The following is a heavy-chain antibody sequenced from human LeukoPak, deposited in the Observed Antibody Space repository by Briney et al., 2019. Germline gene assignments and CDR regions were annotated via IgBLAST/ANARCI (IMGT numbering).Heavy chain of an antibody. CDR2: INPNSGGT. J-gene: IGHJ1*01. CDR3: ARDGVGYYDSSGYYYFQH. V-gene: IGHV1-2*02. CDR1: GYTFAGYY. Sequence: ASVKVSCKASGYTFAGYYMHWVRQAPGQGLEWMGWINPNSGGTNYAQKFQGRVTMTRDTSISTAYMELSRLRSDDTAVYYCARDGVGYYDSSGYYYFQHWGQGTLVTVSS. D-gene: IGHD3-22*01.